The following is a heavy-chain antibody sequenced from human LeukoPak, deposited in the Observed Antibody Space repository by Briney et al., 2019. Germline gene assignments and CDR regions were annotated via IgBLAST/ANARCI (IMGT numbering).Heavy chain of an antibody. CDR1: GGTFSSYA. J-gene: IGHJ4*02. CDR3: ARDRYYYDSSGYYPEYYFDY. Sequence: GSSVKVSCKASGGTFSSYAISWVRQAPGQGLEWMGRIIPIFGTANYAQKFQGRVTITTDESTSTAYMELRSLRSDDTAVYYCARDRYYYDSSGYYPEYYFDYWGQGTLVTVSS. CDR2: IIPIFGTA. V-gene: IGHV1-69*05. D-gene: IGHD3-22*01.